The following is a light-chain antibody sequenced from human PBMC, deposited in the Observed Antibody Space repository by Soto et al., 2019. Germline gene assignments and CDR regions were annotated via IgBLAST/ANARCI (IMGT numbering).Light chain of an antibody. V-gene: IGKV3-15*01. CDR2: GAT. J-gene: IGKJ4*01. CDR1: QSISNN. CDR3: QQYYSYPLLT. Sequence: EIVMTQSPATLSVSPGERATLSCRASQSISNNLAWYQQKVGQAPRLLIYGATTRDTGIPARFIGSGSGTEFTLTISSLQTEDFATYYCQQYYSYPLLTFGGGTKVEIK.